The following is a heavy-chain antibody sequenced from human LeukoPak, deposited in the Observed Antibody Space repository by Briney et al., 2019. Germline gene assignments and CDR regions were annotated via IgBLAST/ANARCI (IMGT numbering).Heavy chain of an antibody. D-gene: IGHD6-19*01. CDR1: GYSISSGYY. J-gene: IGHJ6*03. Sequence: SETLSLTCTVSGYSISSGYYWGWIRQPPGKGLEWIGSIYHSGSTYYNPSLKSRVTISVDTSKNQFSLKLSSVTAADTAVYYCASVGWTRGYYYYMDVRGKGTTVTISS. CDR2: IYHSGST. V-gene: IGHV4-38-2*02. CDR3: ASVGWTRGYYYYMDV.